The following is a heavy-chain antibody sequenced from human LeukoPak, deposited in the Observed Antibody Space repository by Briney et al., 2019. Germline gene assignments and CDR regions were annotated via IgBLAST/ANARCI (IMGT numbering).Heavy chain of an antibody. CDR3: AREKIGYYDGSGRGWFDP. Sequence: SETLSLTCTVSGYSISSGYYWGWIRQPPGKGLEWIGSTYHSGSTYYNPSLKSRVTISVDTSKNQFSLKLSSVTAADTAVYYCAREKIGYYDGSGRGWFDPWGQGTLVTVSS. J-gene: IGHJ5*02. CDR1: GYSISSGYY. D-gene: IGHD3-22*01. V-gene: IGHV4-38-2*02. CDR2: TYHSGST.